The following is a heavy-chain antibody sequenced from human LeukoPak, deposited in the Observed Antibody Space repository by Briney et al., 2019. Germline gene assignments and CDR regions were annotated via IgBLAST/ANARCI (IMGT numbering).Heavy chain of an antibody. J-gene: IGHJ2*01. CDR1: GITFSGSW. Sequence: GGTLSLSCAASGITFSGSWMSWVRQAPGKGLEWVGRIKSETDGGTTDYPAPVKGRWAISRDDSENTLYLQMNNLKPEDTAVYYCATGGHYFDRWGRGTLVTVSS. V-gene: IGHV3-15*01. CDR2: IKSETDGGTT. CDR3: ATGGHYFDR.